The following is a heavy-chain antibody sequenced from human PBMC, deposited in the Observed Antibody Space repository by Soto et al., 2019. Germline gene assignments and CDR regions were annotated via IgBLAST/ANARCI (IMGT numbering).Heavy chain of an antibody. CDR3: ARDPGQWMTFDY. Sequence: ASVKVSCKASGYTFTIYYMHWVRQAPGQGLEWMGIINPSGGSTSYAQKFQGRVTMTRDTSTSTVYMELSSLRSEDTAVYYCARDPGQWMTFDYWGQGTLVTVSS. CDR2: INPSGGST. J-gene: IGHJ4*02. CDR1: GYTFTIYY. D-gene: IGHD6-19*01. V-gene: IGHV1-46*01.